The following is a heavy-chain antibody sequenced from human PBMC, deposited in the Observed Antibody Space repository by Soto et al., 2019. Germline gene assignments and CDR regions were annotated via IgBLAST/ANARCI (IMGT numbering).Heavy chain of an antibody. CDR3: AGVRGHAFDI. Sequence: QLQLQEAGPGLVKPSQTLSLNCSVSGGSINPDDYYWSWIRQHAGQGMEWIGSIFYSGTTYYNPSLQSRISISLDTSKLPSSLEWSSLGAALTAMYYSAGVRGHAFDIRGQGKMVSVPS. CDR2: IFYSGTT. J-gene: IGHJ3*02. CDR1: GGSINPDDYY. V-gene: IGHV4-31*03. D-gene: IGHD3-10*01.